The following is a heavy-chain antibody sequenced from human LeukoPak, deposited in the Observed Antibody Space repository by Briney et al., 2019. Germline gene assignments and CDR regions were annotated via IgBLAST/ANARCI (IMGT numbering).Heavy chain of an antibody. CDR3: ARGHTAVTRHFDF. Sequence: GGSLRLSCEASGFTFTTYSMTWVRQAPGKGLEWVSIISSGSSAIFSADALKGRFTISRDVAKNLLYLDMNSLRAEDTAVYYCARGHTAVTRHFDFWGQGTLVTVSS. CDR1: GFTFTTYS. J-gene: IGHJ4*02. CDR2: ISSGSSAI. D-gene: IGHD4-17*01. V-gene: IGHV3-21*01.